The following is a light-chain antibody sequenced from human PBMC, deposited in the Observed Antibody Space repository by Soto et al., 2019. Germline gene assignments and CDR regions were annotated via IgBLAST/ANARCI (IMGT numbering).Light chain of an antibody. V-gene: IGLV1-51*01. CDR1: SSNIGNNY. J-gene: IGLJ2*01. CDR3: GTWDSRLSAVV. CDR2: DNN. Sequence: QSVLTQPPSVSAAPGQKVTISGSGSSSNIGNNYVSWYQQLPGTAPKLLIYDNNKRPSGIPDRFSGSKSGTSATLGITGLQTGDEADYYCGTWDSRLSAVVFGGGTTLTVL.